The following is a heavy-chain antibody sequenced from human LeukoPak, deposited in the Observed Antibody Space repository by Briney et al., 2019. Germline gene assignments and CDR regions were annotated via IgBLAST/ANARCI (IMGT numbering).Heavy chain of an antibody. CDR3: ARTTGGYYYDSSALTRRRGAFDI. CDR2: FDPEDGET. V-gene: IGHV1-24*01. Sequence: ASVKVSCKVSGYTLTELSMHWVRQAPGKGLEWMGGFDPEDGETIYAQKFQGRVTMTEDTSTDTAYMELSGLRSEDTAVYYCARTTGGYYYDSSALTRRRGAFDIWGQGTMVTVSS. CDR1: GYTLTELS. J-gene: IGHJ3*02. D-gene: IGHD3-22*01.